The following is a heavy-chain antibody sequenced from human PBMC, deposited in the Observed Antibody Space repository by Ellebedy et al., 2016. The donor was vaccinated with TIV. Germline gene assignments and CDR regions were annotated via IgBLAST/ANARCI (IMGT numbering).Heavy chain of an antibody. CDR1: GGSISSYY. D-gene: IGHD1-26*01. V-gene: IGHV4-4*07. CDR3: ARAPQNSGSYYLLDY. J-gene: IGHJ4*02. Sequence: MPSETLSLTCTVSGGSISSYYWSWIRQPAGKGLEWIGRIYTSGSTNYNPSLKSRVTMSVDTSKNQFSLKLSSVTAADTAVYYCARAPQNSGSYYLLDYWGQGTLVTVSS. CDR2: IYTSGST.